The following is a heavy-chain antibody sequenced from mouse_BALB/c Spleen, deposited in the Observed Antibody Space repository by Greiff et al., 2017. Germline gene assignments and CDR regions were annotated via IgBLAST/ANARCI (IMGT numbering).Heavy chain of an antibody. Sequence: LQQPGSELVRPGASVKLSCKASGYTFTSYWMHWVKQRPGQGLEWIGNIYPGSGSTNYDEKFKSKATLTVDTSSSTAYMQLSSLTSEDSAVYYCTRSDDGYYAMDYWGQGTSVTVSS. D-gene: IGHD2-3*01. CDR2: IYPGSGST. J-gene: IGHJ4*01. CDR3: TRSDDGYYAMDY. CDR1: GYTFTSYW. V-gene: IGHV1S22*01.